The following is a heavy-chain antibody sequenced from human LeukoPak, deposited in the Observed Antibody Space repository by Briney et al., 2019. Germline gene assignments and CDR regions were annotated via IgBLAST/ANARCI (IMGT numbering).Heavy chain of an antibody. CDR1: SGSISSYY. CDR3: ARGFLMRGFDY. Sequence: SETLSLTCSVSSGSISSYYWSWLRQPPGKGLEEIGYIYDSGITKYNPSLKSRVTISADTSKNQFSLQLNSVTPEDTAVYFCARGFLMRGFDYWGQGTLVTVSS. V-gene: IGHV4-59*12. J-gene: IGHJ4*02. CDR2: IYDSGIT.